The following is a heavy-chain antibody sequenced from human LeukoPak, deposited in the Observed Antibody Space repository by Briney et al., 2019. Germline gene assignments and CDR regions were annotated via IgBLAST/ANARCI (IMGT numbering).Heavy chain of an antibody. D-gene: IGHD2-21*01. Sequence: SETLSLTCTVSGGSIRRSSSSDHWGWIRQPPGKGLEWIATIHYSGSTYYNPSLKSRVTISVDTSNNQFSLRLISVTAADTAVYYCARVIPSYMDVWGKGTTVTVSS. CDR1: GGSIRRSSSSDH. CDR3: ARVIPSYMDV. J-gene: IGHJ6*03. V-gene: IGHV4-39*01. CDR2: IHYSGST.